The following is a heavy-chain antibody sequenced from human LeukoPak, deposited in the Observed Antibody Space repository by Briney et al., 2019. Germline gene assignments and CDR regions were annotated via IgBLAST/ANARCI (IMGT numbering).Heavy chain of an antibody. V-gene: IGHV1-18*01. D-gene: IGHD2-15*01. CDR1: GYTFTSYG. Sequence: ASVKVSCKASGYTFTSYGISWVRQAPGQGLEWMGWISAYNGNTNYAQKLQGRVTMTTDTSTSTAYMELRSLRSDDAAVYYCARKLGYCSGGSCYLCDYWGQGTLVTVSS. CDR2: ISAYNGNT. J-gene: IGHJ4*02. CDR3: ARKLGYCSGGSCYLCDY.